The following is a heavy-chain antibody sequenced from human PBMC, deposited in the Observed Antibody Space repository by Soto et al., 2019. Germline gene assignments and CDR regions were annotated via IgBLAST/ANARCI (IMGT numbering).Heavy chain of an antibody. CDR1: GYTFTSYG. J-gene: IGHJ6*02. CDR2: ISAYNGNT. CDR3: ARDFREEYSGQGETYYYYGMDV. D-gene: IGHD5-12*01. Sequence: QVQLVQSGAEVKKPGASVKVSCKASGYTFTSYGISWVRQAPGQGLEWMGWISAYNGNTNYAQKLQGRVTMTTDTSTRTAYMELRSLRSDDTAVYYCARDFREEYSGQGETYYYYGMDVWGQGTTVTVSS. V-gene: IGHV1-18*01.